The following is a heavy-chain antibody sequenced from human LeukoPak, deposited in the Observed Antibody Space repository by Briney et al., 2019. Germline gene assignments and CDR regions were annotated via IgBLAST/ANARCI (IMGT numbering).Heavy chain of an antibody. Sequence: GGSLRLSCAASGFTFRSYAMSWVRQTPGKGLEWVSTISGSSGSTYYADSVKGRFTISRDNSKNTLYLQMNSLRAEDTAVYYCATSRYYYDSSGYYPHSLDVWGQGTTVTVSS. D-gene: IGHD3-22*01. J-gene: IGHJ6*02. CDR3: ATSRYYYDSSGYYPHSLDV. CDR1: GFTFRSYA. CDR2: ISGSSGST. V-gene: IGHV3-23*01.